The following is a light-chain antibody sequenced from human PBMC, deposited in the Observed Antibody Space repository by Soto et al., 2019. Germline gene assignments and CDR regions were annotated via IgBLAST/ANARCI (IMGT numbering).Light chain of an antibody. Sequence: QSVLTQSPCASASLGASVKLTCTLSSGHSSYAIAWHQQQPEKGPRYLMKLNSDGSHSKGDGIPDRFSASSSGAERYLTISSLQSEDEADYYCQTWGTGIRVFGGGTKVTVL. CDR2: LNSDGSH. CDR1: SGHSSYA. J-gene: IGLJ2*01. CDR3: QTWGTGIRV. V-gene: IGLV4-69*01.